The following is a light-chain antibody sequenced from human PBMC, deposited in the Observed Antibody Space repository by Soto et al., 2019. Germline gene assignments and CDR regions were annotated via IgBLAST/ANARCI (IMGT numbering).Light chain of an antibody. Sequence: EIVLTQSPGTLSLSPGERATLSCRSSQSVSSSYLAWYQHKPGQAPRLLIYDVSSRATGIPDRFSGSGSGKHFTLTISRLEPEDCAVYYCQQYSSSPTFGQGTKVEIK. CDR2: DVS. J-gene: IGKJ1*01. CDR3: QQYSSSPT. CDR1: QSVSSSY. V-gene: IGKV3-20*01.